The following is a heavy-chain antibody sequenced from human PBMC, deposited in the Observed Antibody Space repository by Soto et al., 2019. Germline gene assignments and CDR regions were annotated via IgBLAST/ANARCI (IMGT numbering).Heavy chain of an antibody. J-gene: IGHJ4*02. V-gene: IGHV4-59*01. CDR2: ISYRGST. CDR3: ARDPELHGLDY. D-gene: IGHD2-21*01. Sequence: PSETLSLTCNVSGTSIIAYYWTWIRQPPGKALEWIGYISYRGSTKYNPSLKSRVAISIDTSRNQFSLKLTPVTASDTAIYFCARDPELHGLDYWGQGTLVTVSS. CDR1: GTSIIAYY.